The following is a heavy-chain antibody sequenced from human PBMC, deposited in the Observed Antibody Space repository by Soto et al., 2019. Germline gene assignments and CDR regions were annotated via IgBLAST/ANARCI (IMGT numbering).Heavy chain of an antibody. CDR3: ARAGKEAAGKYFDY. D-gene: IGHD6-13*01. V-gene: IGHV1-69*01. J-gene: IGHJ4*02. Sequence: QVQLVQSGAEVKKPGSSVKVSCKASGGTFSSYAISWVRQAPGQGLEWMGGIIPIFGTANYAQKFQGRVTITADESTSTADMELSSMRSEDTAVYYCARAGKEAAGKYFDYWGQGTMVTVSS. CDR1: GGTFSSYA. CDR2: IIPIFGTA.